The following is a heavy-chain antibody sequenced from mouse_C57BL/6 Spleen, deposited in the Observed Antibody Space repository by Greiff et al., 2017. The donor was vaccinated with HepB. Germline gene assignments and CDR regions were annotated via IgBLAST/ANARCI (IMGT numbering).Heavy chain of an antibody. V-gene: IGHV1-54*01. CDR1: GYAFTNYL. Sequence: VKLMESGAELVRPGTSVKVSCKASGYAFTNYLIEWVKQRPGQGLEWIGVINPGSGGTNYNEKFKGKATLTADKSSSTAYMQLSSLTSEDSAVYFCARFYANFDYWGQGTTLTVSS. CDR2: INPGSGGT. CDR3: ARFYANFDY. J-gene: IGHJ2*01. D-gene: IGHD2-3*01.